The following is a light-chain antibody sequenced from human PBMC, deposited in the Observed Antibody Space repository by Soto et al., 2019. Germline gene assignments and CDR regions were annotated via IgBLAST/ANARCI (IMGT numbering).Light chain of an antibody. V-gene: IGKV2-28*01. CDR1: QSLLHSNGYNY. CDR2: LGS. Sequence: DIVMTQSPLSLPVTPGEPASISCRSSQSLLHSNGYNYLDWYLQKPGQSPQLLIYLGSNRASGVPDRFSGSGSGTDFTLTISSLQPEDFATYYCQQSYSTPWTFGQGTK. J-gene: IGKJ1*01. CDR3: QQSYSTPWT.